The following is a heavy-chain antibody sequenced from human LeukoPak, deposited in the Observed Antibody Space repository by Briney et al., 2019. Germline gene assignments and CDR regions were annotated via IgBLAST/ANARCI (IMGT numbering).Heavy chain of an antibody. CDR2: IYYSGST. J-gene: IGHJ3*02. V-gene: IGHV4-59*01. Sequence: PSETLSLTCAVSGGSLSINYWSWIRQPPGKGLEWIGHIYYSGSTNYNPSLKSRVTISVDTSKNQFSLKLSSVTAADTAVYYCARNRTISHTVSIEDAFDIWGQGTMVTVSS. CDR1: GGSLSINY. D-gene: IGHD4-17*01. CDR3: ARNRTISHTVSIEDAFDI.